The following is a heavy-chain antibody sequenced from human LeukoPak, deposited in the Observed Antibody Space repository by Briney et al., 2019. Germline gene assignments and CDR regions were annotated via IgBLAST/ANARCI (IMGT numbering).Heavy chain of an antibody. J-gene: IGHJ4*02. CDR2: IDWDDDK. V-gene: IGHV2-70*11. D-gene: IGHD1-26*01. CDR1: GFSLSTSGMC. CDR3: ARISIAVGATLTLDY. Sequence: SGPTLVNPTQTLTLTCTLSGFSLSTSGMCVSWIRQPPGKALEWLARIDWDDDKYYSTSLKTRLTISKDTSKNQVVLTMTNMDPVDTATYYCARISIAVGATLTLDYWGQGTLVTVSS.